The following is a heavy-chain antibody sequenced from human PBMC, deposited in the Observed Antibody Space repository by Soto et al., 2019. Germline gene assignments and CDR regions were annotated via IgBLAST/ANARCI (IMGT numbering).Heavy chain of an antibody. CDR3: AGGRGFGSGWNDYFDY. CDR2: ISYDATRQ. Sequence: QVQLVESGGGVVQPGRSLRLSCAASGFTFSDFAMYWVRQAPGKGLEWVAVISYDATRQHYAHAVEGRFIISRDWNTLYLQLNSLRPDDTAVYYCAGGRGFGSGWNDYFDYWGQGTLVTVSS. V-gene: IGHV3-30*04. J-gene: IGHJ4*02. D-gene: IGHD6-19*01. CDR1: GFTFSDFA.